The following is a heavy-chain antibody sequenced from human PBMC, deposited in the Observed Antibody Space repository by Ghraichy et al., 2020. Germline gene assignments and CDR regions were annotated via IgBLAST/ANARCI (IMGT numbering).Heavy chain of an antibody. Sequence: SETLSLTCAVYGGSFSGYYWSWIRQPPGKGLEWIGEINHSGSTNYNPSLKSRVTISVDTSKNQFSLKLSSVTAADTAEYYCARLGYCSSTSCLEAFDIWGQGTMVTVSS. CDR1: GGSFSGYY. CDR2: INHSGST. V-gene: IGHV4-34*01. CDR3: ARLGYCSSTSCLEAFDI. J-gene: IGHJ3*02. D-gene: IGHD2-2*01.